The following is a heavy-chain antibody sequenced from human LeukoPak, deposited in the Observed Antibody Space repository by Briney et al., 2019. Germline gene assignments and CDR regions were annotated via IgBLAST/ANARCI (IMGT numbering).Heavy chain of an antibody. CDR1: GGSFSGYY. Sequence: PSETLSLTCAVYGGSFSGYYWSWIRQPPGKGLEWIGEINHSGSTNYNPSLKSRVTISVDTSKNQFSLKLSSVTAADTAVYYCARHYYGSGSYYKYWGQGTLVTVSS. D-gene: IGHD3-10*01. CDR3: ARHYYGSGSYYKY. V-gene: IGHV4-34*01. J-gene: IGHJ4*02. CDR2: INHSGST.